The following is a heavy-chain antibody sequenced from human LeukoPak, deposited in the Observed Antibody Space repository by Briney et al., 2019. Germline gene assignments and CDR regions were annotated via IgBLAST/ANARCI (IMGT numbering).Heavy chain of an antibody. CDR3: AKDRPSPQHSYDTSVYRTDGLDV. CDR1: GFTFSSYA. J-gene: IGHJ3*01. Sequence: GGSLRLSCAASGFTFSSYAMSWVRQAPGKGLEWVSAISGSGGSTYYADSVKGRFTISRDNSKNTLYLQMNNLRAEDTAVYYCAKDRPSPQHSYDTSVYRTDGLDVWGQGTMVTISS. V-gene: IGHV3-23*01. CDR2: ISGSGGST. D-gene: IGHD3-22*01.